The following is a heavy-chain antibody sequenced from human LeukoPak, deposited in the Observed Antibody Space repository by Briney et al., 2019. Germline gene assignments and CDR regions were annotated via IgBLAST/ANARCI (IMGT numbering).Heavy chain of an antibody. V-gene: IGHV4-4*02. D-gene: IGHD2-2*01. CDR2: IYYSGST. J-gene: IGHJ4*02. CDR1: GGSISGSNW. CDR3: ARHRGNLPIVVPAARGNNYFDY. Sequence: SGTLSLTCAVSGGSISGSNWWSWVRQSPGKGLEWIGSIYYSGSTYYNPSLKSRVTISVDTSKNQFSLKLSSVTAADTAVYYCARHRGNLPIVVPAARGNNYFDYWGQGTLVTVSS.